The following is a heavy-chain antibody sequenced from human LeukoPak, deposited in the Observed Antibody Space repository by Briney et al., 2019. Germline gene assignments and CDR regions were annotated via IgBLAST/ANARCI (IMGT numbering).Heavy chain of an antibody. CDR3: AKMGDSDFDY. J-gene: IGHJ4*02. V-gene: IGHV3-30*18. Sequence: GGSLRLSCAASGFTFSSYGMHWVRQAPGKGLEWVAVISYDGSNKYYADSVKGRFTISRDNSKNTLYLQMNSLRAEDTAVYYCAKMGDSDFDYWGQGTLVTVSS. CDR2: ISYDGSNK. D-gene: IGHD2-21*02. CDR1: GFTFSSYG.